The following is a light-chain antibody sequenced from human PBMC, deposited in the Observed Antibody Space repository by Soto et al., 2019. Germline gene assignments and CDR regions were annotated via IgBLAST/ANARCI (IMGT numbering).Light chain of an antibody. CDR2: AAS. J-gene: IGKJ4*01. V-gene: IGKV1D-12*01. Sequence: DIQMTQSPSSVSASVGDRVAITCRASQHIGSWVAWYQQKAGKAPRLLIYAASSLQSGVPSRFSGSGSGTDFTLTISSLQPEDFASYYCQQANSMPITFGGGTKVDIK. CDR3: QQANSMPIT. CDR1: QHIGSW.